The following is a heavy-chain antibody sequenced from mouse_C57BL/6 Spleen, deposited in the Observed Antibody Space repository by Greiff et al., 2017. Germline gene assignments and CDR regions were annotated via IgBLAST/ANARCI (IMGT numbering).Heavy chain of an antibody. CDR2: IRLKSDNYAT. Sequence: EVMLVESGGGLVQPGGSMKLSCVASGFTFSNYWMNWVRQSPEKGLEWVAQIRLKSDNYATHYAESVKGRFTISRDDSKSSVYLQMNNLRAEDTGIYYCTGRGYYVPPGFAYWGQGTLVTVSA. CDR3: TGRGYYVPPGFAY. V-gene: IGHV6-3*01. CDR1: GFTFSNYW. J-gene: IGHJ3*01. D-gene: IGHD2-3*01.